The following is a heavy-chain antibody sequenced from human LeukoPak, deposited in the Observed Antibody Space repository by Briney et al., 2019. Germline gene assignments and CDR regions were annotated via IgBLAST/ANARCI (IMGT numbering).Heavy chain of an antibody. V-gene: IGHV3-30-3*01. CDR3: ARETDIVATRGAFDI. Sequence: PGGSLRLSCAASGFTFSSYAMHWVRRAPGKGLEWVAVISYDGSNKYYADSVKGRFTISRDNSKNTLYLQMNSLRAEDTAVYYCARETDIVATRGAFDIWGQGTMVTVSS. D-gene: IGHD5-12*01. CDR1: GFTFSSYA. J-gene: IGHJ3*02. CDR2: ISYDGSNK.